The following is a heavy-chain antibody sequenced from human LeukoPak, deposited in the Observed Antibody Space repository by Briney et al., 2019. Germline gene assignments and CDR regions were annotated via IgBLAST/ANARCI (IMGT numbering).Heavy chain of an antibody. CDR3: ARDSRKNYFPFGY. CDR2: ISSSSSYI. V-gene: IGHV3-21*01. CDR1: GFTISSYS. J-gene: IGHJ4*02. D-gene: IGHD3-10*01. Sequence: GGSQRLSCAASGFTISSYSMNWVRQAPGKGLEWVSSISSSSSYIYYADSVKGRFTISRDNAKNSLYLQMNDLRAEDTAVYYCARDSRKNYFPFGYWGQGTLVTVSS.